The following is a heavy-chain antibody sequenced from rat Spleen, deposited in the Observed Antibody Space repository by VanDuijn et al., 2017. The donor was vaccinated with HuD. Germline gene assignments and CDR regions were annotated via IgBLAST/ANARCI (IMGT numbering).Heavy chain of an antibody. V-gene: IGHV2S13*01. J-gene: IGHJ2*01. Sequence: QVQLKESGPGLMQPSQTLSLTCIVSGFSLTSYHVHLVRQSPGKGLQWMAVIWRGGNTDYHSPFKSRLSSSRDTSKSKVFLKVNSLKTEDTGIYYCTKNSAYYYDGSYHGGFDYWGQGVMVTVSS. CDR3: TKNSAYYYDGSYHGGFDY. CDR1: GFSLTSYH. CDR2: IWRGGNT. D-gene: IGHD1-12*02.